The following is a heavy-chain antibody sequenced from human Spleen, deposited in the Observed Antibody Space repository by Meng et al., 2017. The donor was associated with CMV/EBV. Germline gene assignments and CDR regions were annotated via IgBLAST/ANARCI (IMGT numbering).Heavy chain of an antibody. D-gene: IGHD2-2*02. CDR3: ARATENFVVEPPAILFDY. CDR2: INTYNGNT. J-gene: IGHJ4*02. CDR1: GYSFTDYG. Sequence: ASVKVSCKTSGYSFTDYGVTWVRQAPGKGLDWMGWINTYNGNTNYAQKVQGRVTMTTDTSTSTVYMELRRLTSDDTAVYYCARATENFVVEPPAILFDYWGQGTLVTVSS. V-gene: IGHV1-18*01.